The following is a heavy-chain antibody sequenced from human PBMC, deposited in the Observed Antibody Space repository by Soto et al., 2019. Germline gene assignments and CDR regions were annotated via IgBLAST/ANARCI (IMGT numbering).Heavy chain of an antibody. V-gene: IGHV1-69*01. CDR3: ARDIGADCSSTSCYTDPGDY. D-gene: IGHD2-2*02. CDR2: IIPIFGTA. CDR1: GGTFSSYA. Sequence: QVQLVQSGAEVKKPGSSVKVSCKASGGTFSSYAISWVRQAPGQGLEWMGGIIPIFGTANYAQKFQGRVTITADESTSTAYMELSSLRPEDTAVYYCARDIGADCSSTSCYTDPGDYWGQGTLVTVSS. J-gene: IGHJ4*02.